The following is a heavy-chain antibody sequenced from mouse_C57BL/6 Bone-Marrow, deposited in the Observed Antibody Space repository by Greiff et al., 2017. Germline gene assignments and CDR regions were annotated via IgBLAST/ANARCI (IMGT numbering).Heavy chain of an antibody. D-gene: IGHD1-1*01. Sequence: QVQLQQPGAELVKPGASVKLSCKASGYTFTSYWMHWVKQRPGRGLEWIGRIDPNSGGTTYNEKFKSKATLTVDKPSSTAYMQLSSLTSEGSAVYYCARGTVVATDYAMDYWGQGTSVTVSS. CDR2: IDPNSGGT. CDR3: ARGTVVATDYAMDY. V-gene: IGHV1-72*01. J-gene: IGHJ4*01. CDR1: GYTFTSYW.